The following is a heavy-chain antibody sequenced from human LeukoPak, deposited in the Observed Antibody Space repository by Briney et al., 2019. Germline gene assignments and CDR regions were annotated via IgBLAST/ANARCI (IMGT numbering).Heavy chain of an antibody. Sequence: GASVKVSCKASGYTFTRFGISWVRQAPGQGLEWMGWISAYNGKTNYAQKLQGRVTMTTDTSTSTAYMELRSLRSDDTAVYYCARERGTQWLARNAAFDIWGQGTLVTVSS. CDR3: ARERGTQWLARNAAFDI. V-gene: IGHV1-18*01. CDR2: ISAYNGKT. J-gene: IGHJ3*02. CDR1: GYTFTRFG. D-gene: IGHD6-19*01.